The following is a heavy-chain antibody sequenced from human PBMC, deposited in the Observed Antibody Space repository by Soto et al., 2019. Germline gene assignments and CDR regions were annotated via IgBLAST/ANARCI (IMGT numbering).Heavy chain of an antibody. CDR2: INHSGST. D-gene: IGHD6-13*01. CDR1: GGSFSGYY. J-gene: IGHJ5*02. CDR3: ARGRSGGGRSSWYRSGWFDP. Sequence: SETLSLTCAVYGGSFSGYYWSWVRQPPGKGLEWIGEINHSGSTNYNPSLKSRVTISVDTSKNHFSLRLSSVTAADTAVYYCARGRSGGGRSSWYRSGWFDPWGQRTLVTVS. V-gene: IGHV4-34*01.